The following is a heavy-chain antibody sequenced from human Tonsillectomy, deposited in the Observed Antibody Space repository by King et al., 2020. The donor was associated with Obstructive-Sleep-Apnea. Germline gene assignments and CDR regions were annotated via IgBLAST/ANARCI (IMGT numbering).Heavy chain of an antibody. V-gene: IGHV4-31*03. CDR1: GGSISSSGYY. J-gene: IGHJ6*02. CDR3: ARDGSGSYPSMDV. CDR2: IYYSGST. Sequence: VQLQESGPGLVKPSQTLSLTCTVSGGSISSSGYYWSWIRQHPGKGLEWIGYIYYSGSTYYNPSLKSRVTISVDTSKNPFSLKRSSVTAADTAVYYCARDGSGSYPSMDVWGQGTTVTVSS. D-gene: IGHD3-10*01.